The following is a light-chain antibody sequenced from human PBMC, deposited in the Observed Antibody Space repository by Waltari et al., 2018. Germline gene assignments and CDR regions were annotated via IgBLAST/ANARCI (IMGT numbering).Light chain of an antibody. CDR2: AAS. CDR1: QTISSY. CDR3: QQHNSHPWT. V-gene: IGKV1-17*03. Sequence: DVQITQSPSSLSASVGDRVTITCRASQTISSYLAWYQQKPGKVPKLLIYAASSLESGVPSRFSGSGSGTEFTLTISSLQPEDFATYYCQQHNSHPWTFGQGTKVEIK. J-gene: IGKJ1*01.